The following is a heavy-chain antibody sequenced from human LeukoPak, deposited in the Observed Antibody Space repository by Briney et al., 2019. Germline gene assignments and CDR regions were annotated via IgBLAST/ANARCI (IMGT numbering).Heavy chain of an antibody. CDR1: GFTFSSYG. J-gene: IGHJ4*02. Sequence: PGGSLRLSCAASGFTFSSYGMHWVRQAPGKGLEWVAVIWYDGGNKYYADSVKGRFTISRDNSKNTLYLQMNSLRAEDTAVYYCARGNTQLYYFDYRGQGTLVTVSS. CDR3: ARGNTQLYYFDY. V-gene: IGHV3-33*01. D-gene: IGHD5-18*01. CDR2: IWYDGGNK.